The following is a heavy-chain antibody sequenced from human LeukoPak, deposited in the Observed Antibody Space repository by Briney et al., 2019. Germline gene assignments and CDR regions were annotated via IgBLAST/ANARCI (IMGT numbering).Heavy chain of an antibody. V-gene: IGHV3-30*01. Sequence: GGSLRLSCAASGFTFSSYAMHWVRQAPGKGLEWVAVISYDGSNKYYADSVKGRFTISRDNSKNTLYLQMNSLRAEDTAVYYCARGDYDFWSGYYCADYWGQGTLVNVSS. CDR3: ARGDYDFWSGYYCADY. CDR1: GFTFSSYA. CDR2: ISYDGSNK. J-gene: IGHJ4*02. D-gene: IGHD3-3*01.